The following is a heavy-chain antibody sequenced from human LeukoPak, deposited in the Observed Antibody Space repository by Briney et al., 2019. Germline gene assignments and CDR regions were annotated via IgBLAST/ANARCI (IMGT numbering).Heavy chain of an antibody. CDR1: GGTFSSYA. CDR2: IIPILGIA. Sequence: SVKVSCKASGGTFSSYAISWLRQAPGQGLDWMGRIIPILGIANYAQKFQGRVTITADKSTSTAYMELNSLRSEDTAVYYCAVLATINHYWGQGTLVTVSS. V-gene: IGHV1-69*04. D-gene: IGHD5-12*01. CDR3: AVLATINHY. J-gene: IGHJ4*02.